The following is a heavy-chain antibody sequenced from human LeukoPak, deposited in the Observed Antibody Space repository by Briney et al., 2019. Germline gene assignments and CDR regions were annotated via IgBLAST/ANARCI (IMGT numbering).Heavy chain of an antibody. D-gene: IGHD2-2*01. J-gene: IGHJ3*02. V-gene: IGHV3-48*01. CDR3: AREIVVVPAAKPPGAFDI. Sequence: GGSLRLSCAASGFTFSSYSMNWVRQAPGKGLEWVSYISSSSSTIYYADSVKGRFTISRDNAKNSLYLQMNSLRAEDTAVYYCAREIVVVPAAKPPGAFDIWGQGTMVTVSS. CDR2: ISSSSSTI. CDR1: GFTFSSYS.